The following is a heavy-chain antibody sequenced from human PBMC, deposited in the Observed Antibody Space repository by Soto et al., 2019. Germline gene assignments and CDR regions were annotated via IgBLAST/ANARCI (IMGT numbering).Heavy chain of an antibody. D-gene: IGHD5-18*01. CDR2: IWYDGSNK. CDR1: GFTFSSYG. V-gene: IGHV3-33*01. CDR3: ARGYSYGYRYYYYYGMDV. J-gene: IGHJ6*02. Sequence: GGSLRLSCAASGFTFSSYGMHWVRQAPGKGLEWVAVIWYDGSNKYYAGSVKGRFTISRDNSKNTLYLQMNSLRAEDTAVYYCARGYSYGYRYYYYYGMDVWGQGTTVTVSS.